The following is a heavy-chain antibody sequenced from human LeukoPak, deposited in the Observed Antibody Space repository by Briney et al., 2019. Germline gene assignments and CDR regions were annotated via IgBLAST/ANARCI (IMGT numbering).Heavy chain of an antibody. V-gene: IGHV4-4*02. D-gene: IGHD6-19*01. Sequence: SETLSLTCAVSGASNSSNNWWSWVRQPPGKGREWIGEIYHSGSTNYTPSLKSRVTISIDKSKNQFSLKLSSVTAADTAVYYCALISRGIAVPGTELWGQGTLVTVSS. J-gene: IGHJ4*02. CDR3: ALISRGIAVPGTEL. CDR2: IYHSGST. CDR1: GASNSSNNW.